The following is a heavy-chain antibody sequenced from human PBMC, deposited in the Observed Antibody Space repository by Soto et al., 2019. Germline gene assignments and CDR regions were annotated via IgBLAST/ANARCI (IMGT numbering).Heavy chain of an antibody. CDR1: GGSISSSNW. D-gene: IGHD6-13*01. CDR2: IYHSGST. CDR3: ASSISGIAAAGTFDY. Sequence: QVQLQESGPGLVKPSGTLSLTCAVSGGSISSSNWWSWVRQPPGKGLEWIGEIYHSGSTNYNPSRRSRVTISVDQSKNQFSLKLSSVTAADTAVYYCASSISGIAAAGTFDYWGQGTLVTVSS. V-gene: IGHV4-4*02. J-gene: IGHJ4*02.